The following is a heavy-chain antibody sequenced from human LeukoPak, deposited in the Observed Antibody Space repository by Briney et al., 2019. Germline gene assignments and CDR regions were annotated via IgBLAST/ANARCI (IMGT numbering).Heavy chain of an antibody. CDR1: GGSFSDHY. Sequence: SETLSLTCAVYGGSFSDHYWSWIRQPPGKGLEWIGEINHSGSTNYNPSLKSRVTISVETSKNQFSLKLNSVTAADTAVYYCARGSVATARDWFDPWGQGTLVNVSS. CDR2: INHSGST. V-gene: IGHV4-34*01. D-gene: IGHD5-12*01. CDR3: ARGSVATARDWFDP. J-gene: IGHJ5*02.